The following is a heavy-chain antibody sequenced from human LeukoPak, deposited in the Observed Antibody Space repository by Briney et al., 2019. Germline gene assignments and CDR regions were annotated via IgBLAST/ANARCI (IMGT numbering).Heavy chain of an antibody. CDR3: ARGGYSGYDFGRGAFDI. V-gene: IGHV4-34*01. Sequence: GSLRLSCAASGFTFSSYAMSWIRQPPGKGLEWIGEINHSGSTNYNPSLKSRVTISVDTSKNQFSLKLSSVTAADTAVYYCARGGYSGYDFGRGAFDIWGQGTMVTVSS. J-gene: IGHJ3*02. D-gene: IGHD5-12*01. CDR1: GFTFSSYA. CDR2: INHSGST.